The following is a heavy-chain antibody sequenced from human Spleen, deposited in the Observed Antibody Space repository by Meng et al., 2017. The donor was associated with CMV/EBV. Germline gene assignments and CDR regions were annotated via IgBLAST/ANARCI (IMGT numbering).Heavy chain of an antibody. J-gene: IGHJ4*02. D-gene: IGHD1-26*01. CDR3: ARHWNGGSYDY. V-gene: IGHV4-59*08. CDR1: GGSISSYY. CDR2: IYYSGST. Sequence: VQLQESGPGLVKPSETLSLTCTVSGGSISSYYWSWIRQPPGKGLEWIGYIYYSGSTNYNPSLKSRVTISVDTSKNQFSLKLSSVTAADTAVYYCARHWNGGSYDYWGQGTLVTVSS.